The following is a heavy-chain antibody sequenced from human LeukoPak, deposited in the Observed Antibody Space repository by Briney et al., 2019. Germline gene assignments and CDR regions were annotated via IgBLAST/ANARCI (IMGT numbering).Heavy chain of an antibody. CDR3: ASAVYFGDLTVFDT. CDR2: IFYSGST. D-gene: IGHD3-10*01. Sequence: SETLSLTCTVSGGSISSSNYYWGWIRQPPGKGLEWIGGIFYSGSTYYNPSLKSRITISVDTSKNQFSLKLSSVTAADTAVYFCASAVYFGDLTVFDTWGQGMLVTVSS. V-gene: IGHV4-39*01. J-gene: IGHJ5*02. CDR1: GGSISSSNYY.